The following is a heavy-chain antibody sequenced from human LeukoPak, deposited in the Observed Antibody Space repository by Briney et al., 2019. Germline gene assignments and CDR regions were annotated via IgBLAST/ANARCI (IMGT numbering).Heavy chain of an antibody. CDR1: GGTFSIYA. J-gene: IGHJ4*02. Sequence: GASVKVSCKASGGTFSIYAISWVRQAPGQGLEWMGGIIPIFGTANYAQKFQGRVTITRNTSISTAYMELSSLRSEDTAVYYCARGGYDSSGYYYETFDYWGQGTLVTVSS. CDR2: IIPIFGTA. CDR3: ARGGYDSSGYYYETFDY. D-gene: IGHD3-22*01. V-gene: IGHV1-69*05.